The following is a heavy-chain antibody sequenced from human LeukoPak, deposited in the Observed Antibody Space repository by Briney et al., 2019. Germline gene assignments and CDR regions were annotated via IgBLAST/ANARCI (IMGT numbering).Heavy chain of an antibody. CDR1: GYSFTSYW. J-gene: IGHJ4*02. D-gene: IGHD2-15*01. CDR2: IYPGDSDT. Sequence: GESLKISCKGSGYSFTSYWTGWVRQMPGKGLEWMGIIYPGDSDTRYSPSFQGQVTISADKSISTAYLQWSSLKASDTAMYYCARPFCSGGSCYSFYFDYWGQGTLVTVSS. V-gene: IGHV5-51*01. CDR3: ARPFCSGGSCYSFYFDY.